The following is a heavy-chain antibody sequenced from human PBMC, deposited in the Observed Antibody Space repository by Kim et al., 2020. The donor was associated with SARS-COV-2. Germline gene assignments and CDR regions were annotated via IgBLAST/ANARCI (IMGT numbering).Heavy chain of an antibody. CDR3: AKFDDYLWGSYRSGGGGYFDY. CDR2: SSGRGTNT. D-gene: IGHD3-16*02. V-gene: IGHV3-23*01. Sequence: GGSLRLSCAASGFTFSSYAMSWVRQAPGKGLEWVSGSSGRGTNTYYADSVRGRFTISRDNSKNTLYLEMNSLRAEDTAVYYCAKFDDYLWGSYRSGGGGYFDYWGQGTLVTVSS. J-gene: IGHJ4*02. CDR1: GFTFSSYA.